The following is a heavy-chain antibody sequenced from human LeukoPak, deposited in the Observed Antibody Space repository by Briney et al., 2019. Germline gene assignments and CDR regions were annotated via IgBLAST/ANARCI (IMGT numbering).Heavy chain of an antibody. J-gene: IGHJ3*02. CDR2: IRGSGGRT. CDR3: AKVSPVVPAAIDAFDI. D-gene: IGHD2-2*01. Sequence: GGSRRLSCAASGFTFSSYAMSWVRPAPGKVLEWVSAIRGSGGRTYYADSVKGRFTISRDNSKNTLYLQMNSLRAEDTAVYYCAKVSPVVPAAIDAFDIWGQGTMVTVFS. CDR1: GFTFSSYA. V-gene: IGHV3-23*01.